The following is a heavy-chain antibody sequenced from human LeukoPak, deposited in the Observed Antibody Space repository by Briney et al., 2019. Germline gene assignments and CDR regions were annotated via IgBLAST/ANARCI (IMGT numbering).Heavy chain of an antibody. CDR2: IIPIFGTA. CDR3: ARTSGSYSGDAFDI. J-gene: IGHJ3*02. CDR1: GGTFSRYA. V-gene: IGHV1-69*05. Sequence: ASVKVSCKASGGTFSRYAISWVRQAPGQGLEWMGGIIPIFGTANYAQKFQGRVTMTRDTSTSTVYMELSSLRSEDTAVYYCARTSGSYSGDAFDIWGQGTMVTVSS. D-gene: IGHD1-26*01.